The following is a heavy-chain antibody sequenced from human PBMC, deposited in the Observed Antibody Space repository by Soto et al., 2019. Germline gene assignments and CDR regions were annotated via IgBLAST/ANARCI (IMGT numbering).Heavy chain of an antibody. J-gene: IGHJ4*02. CDR2: INAGNGNT. CDR3: ARAYFDY. Sequence: QVQLVQSGAEVKKPGASVKVSCKASGYTFTSYAMHWVRQAPGQRLEWMGWINAGNGNTKYSQKFQGRVTITRDTSARTAYLELSSLRSEETAVYYCARAYFDYWGQGTLVTVSS. CDR1: GYTFTSYA. V-gene: IGHV1-3*01.